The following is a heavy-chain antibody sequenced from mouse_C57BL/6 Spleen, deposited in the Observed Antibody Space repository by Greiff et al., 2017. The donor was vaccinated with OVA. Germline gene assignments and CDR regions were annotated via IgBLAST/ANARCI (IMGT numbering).Heavy chain of an antibody. J-gene: IGHJ2*01. CDR3: ARKEGNYDYFDY. D-gene: IGHD2-1*01. CDR1: GYTFTDYN. Sequence: VQLQQSGPELVKPGASVKIPCKASGYTFTDYNMDWVKQSHGKSLEWIGDINPNNGGTIYNQKFKGKATLTVDKSSSTAYMELRSLTSEDTAVYYCARKEGNYDYFDYWGQGTTLTVAS. CDR2: INPNNGGT. V-gene: IGHV1-18*01.